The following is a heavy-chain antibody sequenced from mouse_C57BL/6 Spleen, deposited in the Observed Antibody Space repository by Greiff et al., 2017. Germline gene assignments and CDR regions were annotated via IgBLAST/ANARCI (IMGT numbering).Heavy chain of an antibody. D-gene: IGHD1-1*01. CDR1: GYTFTSYW. CDR2: IHPNSGST. V-gene: IGHV1-64*01. J-gene: IGHJ1*03. CDR3: ARDEITTVTYWYFDV. Sequence: VQLQQSGAELVKPGASVKLSCKASGYTFTSYWMHWVKQRPGQGLEWIGMIHPNSGSTNYNEKFKSKATLTVDKSSSTAYMQLSSLTSEDSAVYYCARDEITTVTYWYFDVWGTGTTVTVSS.